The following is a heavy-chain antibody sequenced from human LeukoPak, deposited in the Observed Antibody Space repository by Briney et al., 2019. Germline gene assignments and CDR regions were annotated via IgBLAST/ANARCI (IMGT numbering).Heavy chain of an antibody. CDR1: GFTFSSNA. CDR2: IGGGGGAT. V-gene: IGHV3-23*01. Sequence: GGSLRLSCAASGFTFSSNAMTWVRQAPGKGLEWVSTIGGGGGATYYADSVKGRFTISRDNSKNTLSLQMNSLRAEDTAVYYCAKGGSSWSRFDLWGQGTLVTVSS. CDR3: AKGGSSWSRFDL. J-gene: IGHJ4*02. D-gene: IGHD6-13*01.